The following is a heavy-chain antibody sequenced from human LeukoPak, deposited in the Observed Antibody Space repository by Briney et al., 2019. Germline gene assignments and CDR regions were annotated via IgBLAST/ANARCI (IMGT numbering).Heavy chain of an antibody. Sequence: GGSLRLSCAGSGFIFYSYAMHWVRQAPGRGLEYVAAITSSGGSTFYADSVKGRFTISRDNTNNTLYLQMGSLRPEDMAVYYCTRGPGYDYVWGSYRADYWGQGTLVTVSS. J-gene: IGHJ4*02. D-gene: IGHD3-16*02. CDR1: GFIFYSYA. CDR2: ITSSGGST. CDR3: TRGPGYDYVWGSYRADY. V-gene: IGHV3-64*02.